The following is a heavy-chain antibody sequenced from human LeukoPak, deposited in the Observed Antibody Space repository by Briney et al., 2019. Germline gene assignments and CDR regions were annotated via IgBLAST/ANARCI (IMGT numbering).Heavy chain of an antibody. CDR2: INSDASII. CDR3: VRELLNCGGGCLLL. D-gene: IGHD2-21*01. Sequence: AGGSLRLSCAASGFTFSSYWMHWVRQVPGKGLVWVSRINSDASIIGYADSVKGRFTISRDNAKNTLYLQMNGLRAEDTAVYHCVRELLNCGGGCLLLWGQGTPVTVSS. CDR1: GFTFSSYW. V-gene: IGHV3-74*01. J-gene: IGHJ4*02.